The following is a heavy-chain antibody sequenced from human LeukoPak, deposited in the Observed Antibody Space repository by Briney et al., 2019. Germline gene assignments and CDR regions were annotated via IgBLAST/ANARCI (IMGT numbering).Heavy chain of an antibody. CDR1: GFTFRSYG. CDR3: ARDRAHYDFWSGYYSLAYGMDV. Sequence: PGGSLTLSCAASGFTFRSYGMHWVRQAPGKGLEWVAAIWHDGSIKYYADSVKGRFTISRDDSKKNLDLQMNSLRAEDTAVYFCARDRAHYDFWSGYYSLAYGMDVWGLGTTVSVSS. D-gene: IGHD3-3*01. CDR2: IWHDGSIK. J-gene: IGHJ6*02. V-gene: IGHV3-33*01.